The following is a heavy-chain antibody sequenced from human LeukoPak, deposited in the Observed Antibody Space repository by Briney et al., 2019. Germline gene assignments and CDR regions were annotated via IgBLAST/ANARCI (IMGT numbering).Heavy chain of an antibody. CDR3: ARTGSGGDLDI. V-gene: IGHV3-74*01. J-gene: IGHJ3*02. CDR2: INGDGTST. Sequence: GVSLRLSCAASGFTFSNHWLHWVRQAPGKGLVWVSRINGDGTSTIYADSVKGRFTISRDNAKSTVYLQMNSLRAEDTAVYYCARTGSGGDLDIWGQGTMVTVSS. CDR1: GFTFSNHW. D-gene: IGHD2-15*01.